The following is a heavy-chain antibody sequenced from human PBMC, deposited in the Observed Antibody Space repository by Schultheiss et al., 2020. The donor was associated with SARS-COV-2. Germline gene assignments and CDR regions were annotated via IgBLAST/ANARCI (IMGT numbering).Heavy chain of an antibody. CDR3: AKDTGVVTILYAFDI. Sequence: GGSLRLSCAASGFTFSSYEMNWVRQAPGKGLEWVSAISGSGGSTYYADSVKGRFTISRDNSKNTLYLQMNSLRAEDTAVYYCAKDTGVVTILYAFDIWGQGTMVTVSS. J-gene: IGHJ3*02. CDR1: GFTFSSYE. CDR2: ISGSGGST. V-gene: IGHV3-23*01. D-gene: IGHD5-12*01.